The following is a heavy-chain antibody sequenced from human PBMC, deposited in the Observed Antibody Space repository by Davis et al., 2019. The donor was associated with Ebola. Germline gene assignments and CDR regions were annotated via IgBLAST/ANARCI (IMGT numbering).Heavy chain of an antibody. V-gene: IGHV3-20*04. CDR1: GFTFDDYG. CDR3: ARAVVDTAMLNY. Sequence: GESLKISCAASGFTFDDYGMSWVRQAPGKGLEWVSGINWNGGSTGYADSVKGRFTISRDNAENSLSLQMDSLRAEDTAVYYCARAVVDTAMLNYWGQGTLVTVSS. J-gene: IGHJ4*02. CDR2: INWNGGST. D-gene: IGHD5-18*01.